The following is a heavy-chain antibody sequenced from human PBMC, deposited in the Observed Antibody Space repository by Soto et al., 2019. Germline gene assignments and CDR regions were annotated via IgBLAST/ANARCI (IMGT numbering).Heavy chain of an antibody. J-gene: IGHJ3*02. CDR2: ISSSSSYI. Sequence: PGESLKISCAASGFTFSSYSMNWVRQAPGKGLEWVSSISSSSSYIYYADSVKGRFTISRDNAKNSLYLQMNSLRAEDTAVYYCARDGCSSTSCYMGTDAFDIWGQGTMVTVSS. CDR1: GFTFSSYS. V-gene: IGHV3-21*01. D-gene: IGHD2-2*02. CDR3: ARDGCSSTSCYMGTDAFDI.